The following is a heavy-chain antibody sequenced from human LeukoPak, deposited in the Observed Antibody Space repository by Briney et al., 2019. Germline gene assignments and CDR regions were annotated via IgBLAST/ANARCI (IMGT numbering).Heavy chain of an antibody. J-gene: IGHJ4*02. V-gene: IGHV1-69*04. CDR1: GGTFSSYA. Sequence: GSSVKVSCKASGGTFSSYAISWVRQAPGQGLEWMGRIIPILGIANYAQKFQGRVTITADKSTSTAYMELSSLRSEDTAVYYCARELAGKGYYFDYWGQGTLATVSS. CDR3: ARELAGKGYYFDY. CDR2: IIPILGIA.